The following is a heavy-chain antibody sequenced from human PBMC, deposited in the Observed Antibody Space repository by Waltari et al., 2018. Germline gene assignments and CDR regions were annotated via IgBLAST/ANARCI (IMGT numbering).Heavy chain of an antibody. J-gene: IGHJ6*02. Sequence: QVQLQQWGAGLLKPSETLSLTCAVYGGSFSGSYWSWIRQPPGKGLEWIGEINHSGSTNYNPSLKSRVTISVDTSKNQFSLKLSSVTAADTAVYYCARSVLGLIYYYYGMDVWGQGTTVTVSS. V-gene: IGHV4-34*01. CDR2: INHSGST. CDR3: ARSVLGLIYYYYGMDV. CDR1: GGSFSGSY. D-gene: IGHD3-10*01.